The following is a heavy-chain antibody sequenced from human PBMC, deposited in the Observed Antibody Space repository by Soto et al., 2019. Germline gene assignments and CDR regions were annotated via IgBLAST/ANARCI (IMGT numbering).Heavy chain of an antibody. V-gene: IGHV4-39*01. J-gene: IGHJ6*02. CDR1: GGSISSSSYY. CDR2: IYYSGST. Sequence: SETLSLTCTVSGGSISSSSYYWGWIRQPPGKGLEWIGSIYYSGSTYYNPSLKSRVTISVDTSKNQFSLKLSSVTAADTAVYYCARHFGSSFRYYYYGMDVWGQGTTVT. CDR3: ARHFGSSFRYYYYGMDV. D-gene: IGHD6-6*01.